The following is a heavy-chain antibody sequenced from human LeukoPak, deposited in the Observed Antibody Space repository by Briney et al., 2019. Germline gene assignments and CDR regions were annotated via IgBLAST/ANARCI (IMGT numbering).Heavy chain of an antibody. J-gene: IGHJ6*02. D-gene: IGHD3-10*01. CDR1: GFTFSSYG. CDR3: AKDPHYYGSGSLINYYYYYGMDV. Sequence: GSLRLSCAASGFTFSSYGMHWVRQAPGKGLEWVAFIRYDGSNKYYADSVKGRFTISRDNSKNTLYLQMNSLRAEDTAVYYCAKDPHYYGSGSLINYYYYYGMDVWGQGTTVTVSS. V-gene: IGHV3-30*02. CDR2: IRYDGSNK.